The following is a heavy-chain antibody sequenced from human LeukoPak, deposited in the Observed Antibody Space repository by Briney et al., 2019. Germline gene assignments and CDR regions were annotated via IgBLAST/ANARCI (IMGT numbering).Heavy chain of an antibody. CDR1: GGSISSSSYY. CDR2: IYYSGST. J-gene: IGHJ2*01. V-gene: IGHV4-39*07. D-gene: IGHD4-17*01. Sequence: PSQTLSLTCTVSGGSISSSSYYWGWIRQPPGKGLEWIGSIYYSGSTYYNPSLKSRVTISVDTSKNQFSLKLSSVTAADTAVYYCAREGDYGDYVDWYFDLWGRGTLVTVSS. CDR3: AREGDYGDYVDWYFDL.